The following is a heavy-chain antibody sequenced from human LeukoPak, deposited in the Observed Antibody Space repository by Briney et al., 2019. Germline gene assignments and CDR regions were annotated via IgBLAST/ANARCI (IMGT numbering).Heavy chain of an antibody. Sequence: GASVKVSCKASGYTFTSYGISWVRQAPGQGLEWMGWISAYNGNTNYAQKLQGRVTMTTDTSTSTAYMELRSLRSDDTAVYYCARVGPAVLRFLEWLSRYYYYMDVRGKGTTVTVSS. D-gene: IGHD3-3*01. V-gene: IGHV1-18*01. J-gene: IGHJ6*03. CDR1: GYTFTSYG. CDR3: ARVGPAVLRFLEWLSRYYYYMDV. CDR2: ISAYNGNT.